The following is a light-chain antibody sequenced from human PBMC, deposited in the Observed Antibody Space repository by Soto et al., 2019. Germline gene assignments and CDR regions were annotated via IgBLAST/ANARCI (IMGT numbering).Light chain of an antibody. CDR1: QSISGW. J-gene: IGKJ1*01. V-gene: IGKV1-5*03. CDR2: NAS. CDR3: QQNNSSPWT. Sequence: DIQMTQSPSTLSASIGDRVTITCRASQSISGWLAWYQQKPGKAPKLLISNASTLEIGVPSRFSGSGSGTEFTLTISSLQPDDFATYYCQQNNSSPWTFGQGTNVEIK.